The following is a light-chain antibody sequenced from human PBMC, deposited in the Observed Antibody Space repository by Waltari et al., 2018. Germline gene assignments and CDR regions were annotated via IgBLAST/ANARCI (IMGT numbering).Light chain of an antibody. V-gene: IGLV2-14*03. Sequence: QSALTQPASVSGSPGQSITISCIGTSSDIGGYNYVSWYQQHPGKAPTVKIYNVNNRPCGVSDRFSGAKSGNTASLTISGLQAEDEADYFCCLYASSYTPFFVFGTGTKLTVL. CDR1: SSDIGGYNY. J-gene: IGLJ1*01. CDR3: CLYASSYTPFFV. CDR2: NVN.